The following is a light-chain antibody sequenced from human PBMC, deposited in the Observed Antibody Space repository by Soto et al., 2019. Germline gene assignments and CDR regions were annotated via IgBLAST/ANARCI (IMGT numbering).Light chain of an antibody. CDR2: RNN. V-gene: IGLV1-44*01. Sequence: QSVLTQPPSASGTPGQRVTISCSGYSSTVGSNTVDWYQQLPGTAPKLLIYRNNQRPSGVPDRFSGSKSGTSASLAISGLQSEDEADYYCAAWDDSLNDWVFGGGTKVTVL. J-gene: IGLJ3*02. CDR1: SSTVGSNT. CDR3: AAWDDSLNDWV.